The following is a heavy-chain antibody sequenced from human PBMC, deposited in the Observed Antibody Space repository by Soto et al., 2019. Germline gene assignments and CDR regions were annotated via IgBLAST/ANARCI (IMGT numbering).Heavy chain of an antibody. V-gene: IGHV4-39*01. D-gene: IGHD3-10*01. CDR1: GGSISSSSYY. CDR3: ARQASELLVYFDY. Sequence: PSETLSLTCTVSGGSISSSSYYWGWIRQPPGKGLEWIGSIYYSGSTYYNPSLKSRVTISVDTSKNQFSLKLSSVTAADTAVYYCARQASELLVYFDYWGQGTLVTVSS. CDR2: IYYSGST. J-gene: IGHJ4*02.